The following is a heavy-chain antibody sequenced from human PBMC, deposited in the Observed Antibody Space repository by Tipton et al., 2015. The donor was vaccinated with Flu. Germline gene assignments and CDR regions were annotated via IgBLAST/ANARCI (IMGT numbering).Heavy chain of an antibody. D-gene: IGHD1-26*01. CDR3: ASANFGGTSAAGASTNFYSGRDV. J-gene: IGHJ6*02. CDR2: ISAYNGNT. CDR1: GYTFTSYG. V-gene: IGHV1-18*01. Sequence: QLVQSGAEVKKPGASVKVSCKASGYTFTSYGISWVRQAPGQGLEWMGWISAYNGNTNYAQKLQGRVTMTTDTSTSTAYMELRSLRSVRTAVFYGASANFGGTSAAGASTNFYSGRDVWGQGSAVT.